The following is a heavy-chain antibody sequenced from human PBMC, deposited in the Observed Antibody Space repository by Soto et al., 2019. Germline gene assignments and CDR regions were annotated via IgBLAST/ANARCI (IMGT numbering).Heavy chain of an antibody. J-gene: IGHJ5*02. D-gene: IGHD2-15*01. CDR1: GCFNSRGGFY. Sequence: SEALFRNWTCSGCFNSRGGFYWSWIRPHPRKGLEWIGYIYYSGSTYYNPSLKSRVTISVDTSKNQFSLKLSSVTAADTAVYYCARAYGYCSGGSCANWFDPWGQGTLVTVSS. CDR3: ARAYGYCSGGSCANWFDP. CDR2: IYYSGST. V-gene: IGHV4-31*02.